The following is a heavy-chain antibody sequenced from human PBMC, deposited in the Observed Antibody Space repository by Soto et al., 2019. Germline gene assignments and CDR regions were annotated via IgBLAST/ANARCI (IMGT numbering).Heavy chain of an antibody. Sequence: ASVKVSCKAAGYTFTGHYIHWVRQAPGRGLEWMGRINPNSGGANYAQKFQGRVTLTRDTSISTASMEVSRLRSDDTAVYFCAREAENYSYYGMDAWGQGTTVTVSS. V-gene: IGHV1-2*02. CDR2: INPNSGGA. CDR3: AREAENYSYYGMDA. CDR1: GYTFTGHY. J-gene: IGHJ6*02.